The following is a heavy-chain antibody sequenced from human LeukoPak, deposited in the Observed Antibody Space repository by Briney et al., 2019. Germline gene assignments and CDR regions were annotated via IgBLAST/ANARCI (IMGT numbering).Heavy chain of an antibody. Sequence: PSETLSLTCTVSGGSNSSYYWSWIRQPPGKGLEWIGYIYYSGSTNYNPSLKSRVTISVDTSKNQFSLKLSSVTAADTAVYYCASMIAAAGMGYFDYWGQGTLVTVSS. J-gene: IGHJ4*02. CDR1: GGSNSSYY. CDR2: IYYSGST. CDR3: ASMIAAAGMGYFDY. D-gene: IGHD6-13*01. V-gene: IGHV4-59*01.